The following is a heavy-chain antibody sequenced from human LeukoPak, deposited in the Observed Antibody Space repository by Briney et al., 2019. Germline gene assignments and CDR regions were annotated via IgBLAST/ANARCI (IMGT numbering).Heavy chain of an antibody. D-gene: IGHD1-26*01. Sequence: GGSLRLSCAASGFTFSSYWMSWVRQAPGKGLEWVANIKQDGSEKYYVDSVKGRFTISRDNAKNSLYLQMNSLRPEDMALYYCAKSTWGQSGSSLYFDYWGQGALVTVSS. J-gene: IGHJ4*02. CDR3: AKSTWGQSGSSLYFDY. CDR1: GFTFSSYW. V-gene: IGHV3-7*03. CDR2: IKQDGSEK.